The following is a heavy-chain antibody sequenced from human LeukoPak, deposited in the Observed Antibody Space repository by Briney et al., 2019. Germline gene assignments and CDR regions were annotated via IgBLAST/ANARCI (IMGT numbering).Heavy chain of an antibody. CDR3: ARDVPSGWIGINWFDP. CDR1: GFVFSSYE. J-gene: IGHJ5*02. V-gene: IGHV3-48*03. Sequence: GGSLRLSCVASGFVFSSYEMNWVRHTPGKGLEWVSFISTSGTTTYYTASVKGRFTVSRDNANNSLHLQMNSLRVDDTAIYYCARDVPSGWIGINWFDPWGQGTLVTVSS. D-gene: IGHD6-19*01. CDR2: ISTSGTTT.